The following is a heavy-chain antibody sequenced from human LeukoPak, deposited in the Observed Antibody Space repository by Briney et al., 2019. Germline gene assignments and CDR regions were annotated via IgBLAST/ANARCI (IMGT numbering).Heavy chain of an antibody. Sequence: PSETLSLTCTVSGGSISSISYYWGWIRQPPGKGLEWIGSIYSSGSTYYNAYLKSRVTISVDTSKNQFSLNLSSVTAADTAVYYCARVVVADFDYWGQGTLVTVSS. D-gene: IGHD2-15*01. J-gene: IGHJ4*02. CDR3: ARVVVADFDY. CDR1: GGSISSISYY. CDR2: IYSSGST. V-gene: IGHV4-39*01.